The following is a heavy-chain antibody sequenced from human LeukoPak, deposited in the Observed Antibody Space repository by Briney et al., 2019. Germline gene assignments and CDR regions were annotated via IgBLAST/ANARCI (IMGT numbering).Heavy chain of an antibody. CDR1: AFTFKSYA. J-gene: IGHJ4*02. CDR3: ARDREKVAADY. Sequence: GGSLRLSCAASAFTFKSYAVIWVRQAPGKGLEWVSAVDASGTTTYYADSVKGRFTISRDNAKNSLYLQMNSLRAEDTAVYYCARDREKVAADYWGQGTLVTVSS. CDR2: VDASGTTT. D-gene: IGHD2-15*01. V-gene: IGHV3-21*01.